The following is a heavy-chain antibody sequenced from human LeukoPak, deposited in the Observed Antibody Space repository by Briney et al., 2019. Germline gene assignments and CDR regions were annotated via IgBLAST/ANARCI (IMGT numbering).Heavy chain of an antibody. CDR1: GYTFTSYD. J-gene: IGHJ4*02. D-gene: IGHD6-19*01. Sequence: ASVKVSCKASGYTFTSYDINWVRQATGQGLEWMGWMNPNSGNTGYAQKFQGRVTITRNTSISTAYMELSSLRSEDTAVYYCARVDSSGWSVDXWGQGTLVTVSS. CDR3: ARVDSSGWSVDX. CDR2: MNPNSGNT. V-gene: IGHV1-8*03.